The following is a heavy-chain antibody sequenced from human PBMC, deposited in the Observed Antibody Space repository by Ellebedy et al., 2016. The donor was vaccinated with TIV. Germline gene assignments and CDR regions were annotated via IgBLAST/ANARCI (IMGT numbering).Heavy chain of an antibody. D-gene: IGHD3-10*01. V-gene: IGHV2-5*02. CDR3: AHTITMVRGVITYHYYGMDV. CDR2: IYWDDDK. CDR1: GFSLSTSGVG. Sequence: SGPTLVKLTQTLTLTCTFSGFSLSTSGVGVGWIRQPPGKALEWLALIYWDDDKRYSPSLKSRLTITKDTSKNQVVLTMTNMDPVDTATYYCAHTITMVRGVITYHYYGMDVWGQGTTVTVSS. J-gene: IGHJ6*02.